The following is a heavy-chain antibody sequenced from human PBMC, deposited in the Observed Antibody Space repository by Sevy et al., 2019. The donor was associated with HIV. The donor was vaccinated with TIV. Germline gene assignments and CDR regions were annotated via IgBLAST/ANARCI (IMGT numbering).Heavy chain of an antibody. CDR3: ARGRVGPYDYVWGSYNGYYYGMDV. V-gene: IGHV3-74*01. Sequence: GGSLRLSCAASGFTFSSYWMHWVRQAPGKGLVWVSRINSDGSSTSYADSVKGRFTISRDNAKNTLYLQMNSLRAEDKAVYYCARGRVGPYDYVWGSYNGYYYGMDVWGQGTTVTVSS. D-gene: IGHD3-16*01. CDR2: INSDGSST. J-gene: IGHJ6*02. CDR1: GFTFSSYW.